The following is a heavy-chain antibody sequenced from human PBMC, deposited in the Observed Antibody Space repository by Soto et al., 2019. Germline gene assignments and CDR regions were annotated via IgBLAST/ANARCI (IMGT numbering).Heavy chain of an antibody. CDR2: IIPYYNTL. D-gene: IGHD1-26*01. CDR3: ASGARRWDPYGFDS. Sequence: QAQVVQSGAEVRKPGSSVKLSCKASEGTFNSYAIAWVRQAPGQGLEWMGGIIPYYNTLNYAQKFQDRVTITADDSTNTVYLELSSLRSDDTGVYFCASGARRWDPYGFDSWAQGTLVTVSS. J-gene: IGHJ4*02. V-gene: IGHV1-69*01. CDR1: EGTFNSYA.